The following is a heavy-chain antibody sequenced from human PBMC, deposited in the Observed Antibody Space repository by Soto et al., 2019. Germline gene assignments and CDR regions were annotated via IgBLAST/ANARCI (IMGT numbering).Heavy chain of an antibody. Sequence: QVQLQQWGAGLLKPSETLSLTCAVYGGSFSGYYWSWIRQPPGKGLEWIGEINHSGSTNYNPSLKSRVTISVDTSKNQFSLKLSSVTAADTAVYYCARASTDGGYSYGYNYWGQGTLVTVSS. V-gene: IGHV4-34*01. J-gene: IGHJ4*02. D-gene: IGHD5-18*01. CDR2: INHSGST. CDR1: GGSFSGYY. CDR3: ARASTDGGYSYGYNY.